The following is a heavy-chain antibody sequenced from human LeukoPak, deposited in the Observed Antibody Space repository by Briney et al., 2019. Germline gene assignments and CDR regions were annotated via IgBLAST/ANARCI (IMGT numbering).Heavy chain of an antibody. D-gene: IGHD5-18*01. J-gene: IGHJ6*02. CDR2: ISSSGSTI. Sequence: QPGGSLRLSCAASGFTFSSYEMNWVRQAPGKGLEWVSYISSSGSTIYYADSVKGRFTISRDKAKNSLYMQMNSLRAEDTAVYYCARDNAWTAMVYYYYYGMDVWGQGTTVTVSS. V-gene: IGHV3-48*03. CDR1: GFTFSSYE. CDR3: ARDNAWTAMVYYYYYGMDV.